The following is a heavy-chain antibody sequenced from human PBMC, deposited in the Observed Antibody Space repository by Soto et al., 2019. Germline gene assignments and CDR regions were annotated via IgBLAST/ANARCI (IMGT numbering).Heavy chain of an antibody. Sequence: PSEALSLTCTVSGGSISSGGYYWSWIRQHPGKGLEWIGYIYYSGSTYYNPSLKSRVTISVDTSKNQFSLRLSSVTASDTAMYYCARHPGGSPFDYWGQGTLVTVSS. J-gene: IGHJ4*02. CDR1: GGSISSGGYY. V-gene: IGHV4-31*03. D-gene: IGHD1-26*01. CDR3: ARHPGGSPFDY. CDR2: IYYSGST.